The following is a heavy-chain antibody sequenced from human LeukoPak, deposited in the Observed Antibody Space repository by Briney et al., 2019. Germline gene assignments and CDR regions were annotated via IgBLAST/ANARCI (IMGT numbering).Heavy chain of an antibody. D-gene: IGHD3-10*01. CDR1: GGSFSGYY. CDR2: INHSGST. CDR3: ARLKRDYYGSGSYYGIGYIYYFDY. V-gene: IGHV4-34*01. Sequence: SETLSLTCAVYGGSFSGYYWSWIRQPPGKGLEWIGEINHSGSTNYNPSLKSRVTISVDTSKNQFSLKLSSVTAADTAVYYCARLKRDYYGSGSYYGIGYIYYFDYWGQGTLVTVSS. J-gene: IGHJ4*02.